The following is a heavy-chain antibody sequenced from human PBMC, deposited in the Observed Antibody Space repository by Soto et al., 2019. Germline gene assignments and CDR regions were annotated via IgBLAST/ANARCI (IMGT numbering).Heavy chain of an antibody. CDR1: GFPFSSYT. D-gene: IGHD3-3*01. CDR2: ISGSGGST. J-gene: IGHJ6*02. Sequence: GGSLRLSCAASGFPFSSYTMSWVRQAPGKGLEWVSAISGSGGSTYYADSVKGRFTISRDNSKNTLYLQMNSLRAEDTAVYYCANRGTDYDFWSTGGHYGMDVWGQGTTVTVSS. CDR3: ANRGTDYDFWSTGGHYGMDV. V-gene: IGHV3-23*01.